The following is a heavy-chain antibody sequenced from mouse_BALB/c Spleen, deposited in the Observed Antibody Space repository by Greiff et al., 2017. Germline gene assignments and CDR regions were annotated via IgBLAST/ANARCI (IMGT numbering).Heavy chain of an antibody. CDR2: INPSSGYT. Sequence: QVQLKESAAELARPGASVKMSCKASGYTFTSYTMHWVKQRPGQGLEWIGYINPSSGYTEYNQKFKDKTTLTADKSSSTAYMQLSSLTSEDSAVYYCARLGDDDGGFAYWGQGTLVTVSA. V-gene: IGHV1-4*02. J-gene: IGHJ3*01. D-gene: IGHD2-4*01. CDR1: GYTFTSYT. CDR3: ARLGDDDGGFAY.